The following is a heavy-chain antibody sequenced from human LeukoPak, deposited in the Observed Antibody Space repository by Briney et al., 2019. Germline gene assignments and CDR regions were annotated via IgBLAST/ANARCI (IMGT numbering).Heavy chain of an antibody. CDR1: GFTFSNYW. Sequence: PGGSLRLSCAASGFTFSNYWMSWVRQAPGKGLEWVANINQDGSQKYYVDSVKGRFTISRDNAKSSLYLQMNSLRAEDTAVYYCAREEIWGQGTMVTVSS. CDR2: INQDGSQK. J-gene: IGHJ3*02. CDR3: AREEI. V-gene: IGHV3-7*01.